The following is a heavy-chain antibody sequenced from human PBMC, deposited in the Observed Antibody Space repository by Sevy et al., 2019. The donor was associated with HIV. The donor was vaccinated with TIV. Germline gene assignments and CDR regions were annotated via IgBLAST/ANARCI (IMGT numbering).Heavy chain of an antibody. CDR1: GFTFSSYS. CDR3: ARDPGYYDSSGYYYYFDY. V-gene: IGHV3-21*01. CDR2: ISGSSGYI. D-gene: IGHD3-22*01. Sequence: GGSLRLSCAASGFTFSSYSMNWVRQAPGKGLEWVSYISGSSGYIHYADSMRGRLTISRDNAKNSLYLQMNSLRAEDTAVYYCARDPGYYDSSGYYYYFDYWGQGTLVTVSS. J-gene: IGHJ4*02.